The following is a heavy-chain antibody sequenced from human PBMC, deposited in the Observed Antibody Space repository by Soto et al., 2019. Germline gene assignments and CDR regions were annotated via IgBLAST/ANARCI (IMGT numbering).Heavy chain of an antibody. J-gene: IGHJ6*02. CDR3: ASQGLYYHGLDV. V-gene: IGHV3-74*01. Sequence: PGGSLRLSCAASGFPFSTYWMHWVRQAPGKGPVWVSRINNDGSTTRYADSVKGRFTISRDNAKNTLYLQMNSLRAEDTAVYYCASQGLYYHGLDVSGQGTKVTVS. CDR2: INNDGSTT. CDR1: GFPFSTYW.